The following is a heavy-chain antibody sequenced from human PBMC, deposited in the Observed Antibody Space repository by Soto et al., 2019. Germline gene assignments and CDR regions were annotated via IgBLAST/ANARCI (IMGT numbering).Heavy chain of an antibody. J-gene: IGHJ5*02. Sequence: QTLSLTCAISGDSVSSNTASWNWIRQSPSRGLEWLGRTYFRSKWYNDYAVSVKSRIIINPDTSNNQFPLQLNSVTPEDTAVYFCAKGDNLGPKTGYAFDPWGQGIMVTVSS. V-gene: IGHV6-1*01. CDR1: GDSVSSNTAS. D-gene: IGHD5-12*01. CDR2: TYFRSKWYN. CDR3: AKGDNLGPKTGYAFDP.